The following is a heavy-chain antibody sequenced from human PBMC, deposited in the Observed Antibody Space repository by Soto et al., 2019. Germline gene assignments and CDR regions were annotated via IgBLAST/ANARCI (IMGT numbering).Heavy chain of an antibody. CDR1: GGSFSSPNYY. CDR2: IYHNGRT. J-gene: IGHJ3*02. Sequence: QFQLQESGPGLVRPSETLSLTCSVSGGSFSSPNYYWGWIRQAPGKGLEWIGSIYHNGRTYYNPYLQPRISMSIDTSPNQFSLNVRSVTAADTAVYYCAKIGLEYYDSSGFSFHDAFEIWGQGTKVIVSS. CDR3: AKIGLEYYDSSGFSFHDAFEI. V-gene: IGHV4-39*01. D-gene: IGHD3-22*01.